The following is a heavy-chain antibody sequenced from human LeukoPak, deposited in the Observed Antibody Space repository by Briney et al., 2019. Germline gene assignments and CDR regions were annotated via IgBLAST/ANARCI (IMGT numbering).Heavy chain of an antibody. CDR2: IYSGGNT. J-gene: IGHJ4*02. V-gene: IGHV3-53*01. CDR3: ARRAGEYSHPYDY. D-gene: IGHD4-17*01. Sequence: GGSLRLSCTVSGFTASSNSMSWVRQAPGKGLEWVSFIYSGGNTHYSDSVKGRFTISRDNSKNTLYLQMNSLRADDTAVYYCARRAGEYSHPYDYWGQGTLVTVSS. CDR1: GFTASSNS.